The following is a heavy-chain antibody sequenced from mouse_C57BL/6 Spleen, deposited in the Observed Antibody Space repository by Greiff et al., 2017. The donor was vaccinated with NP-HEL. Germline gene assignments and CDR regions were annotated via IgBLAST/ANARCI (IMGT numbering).Heavy chain of an antibody. CDR2: ISSGSSTI. CDR1: GFTFSDYG. D-gene: IGHD2-2*01. Sequence: VQLVESGGGLVKPGGSLKLSCAASGFTFSDYGMHWVRQAPEKGLEWVAYISSGSSTIYYADTVKGRFTISRDNAKNTLFLQMTSLRSEDTAMYYCARDGYGGAMDYWGQGTSVTVSS. V-gene: IGHV5-17*01. CDR3: ARDGYGGAMDY. J-gene: IGHJ4*01.